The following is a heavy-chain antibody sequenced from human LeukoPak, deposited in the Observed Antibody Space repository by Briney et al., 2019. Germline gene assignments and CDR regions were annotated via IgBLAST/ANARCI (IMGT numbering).Heavy chain of an antibody. J-gene: IGHJ4*02. CDR1: GGTFSSYA. CDR3: ARDVEIKGIAAAGTGY. Sequence: SVKVSCKASGGTFSSYAISWVRQAPGQGLEWMGGIIPIFGTANYAQKFQGRVTITADESTSTAYMELSSLRSEDTAVYYCARDVEIKGIAAAGTGYWGQGTLVTVSS. V-gene: IGHV1-69*13. CDR2: IIPIFGTA. D-gene: IGHD6-13*01.